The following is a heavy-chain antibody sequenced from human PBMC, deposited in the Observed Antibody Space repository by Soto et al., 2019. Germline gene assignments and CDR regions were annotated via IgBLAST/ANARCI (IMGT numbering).Heavy chain of an antibody. CDR1: GFTFSSYA. Sequence: EVQLLESGGGLVQPGGSLRLSCAASGFTFSSYAMSWVRQAPGKGLAWVSAVSGGGGSTYYADSVKGRFTISRDNSKTTLYLQMNSLRAEVTAVYYCAKEGRTRGGGYFDFWGQGTLVTVSS. V-gene: IGHV3-23*01. D-gene: IGHD3-10*01. CDR3: AKEGRTRGGGYFDF. CDR2: VSGGGGST. J-gene: IGHJ4*02.